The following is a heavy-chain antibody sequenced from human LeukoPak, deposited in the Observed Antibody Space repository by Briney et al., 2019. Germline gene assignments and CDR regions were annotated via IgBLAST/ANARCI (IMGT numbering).Heavy chain of an antibody. D-gene: IGHD3-3*01. J-gene: IGHJ5*02. CDR1: GGTFSSYT. Sequence: GSSVKVSCKASGGTFSSYTISWVRQAPGQGLEWMGRIIPILGIANYAQKLQGRVTMTTDTSTSTAYMELRSLRSDDTAVSYCARDGGVLRFLEWLSWFDPWGQGTLVTVTS. V-gene: IGHV1-69*04. CDR2: IIPILGIA. CDR3: ARDGGVLRFLEWLSWFDP.